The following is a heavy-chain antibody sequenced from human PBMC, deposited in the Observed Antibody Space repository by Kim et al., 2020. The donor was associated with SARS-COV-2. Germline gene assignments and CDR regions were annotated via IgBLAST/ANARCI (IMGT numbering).Heavy chain of an antibody. CDR2: INAGNGNT. CDR3: ARSHLIYDISAFDI. Sequence: ASVKVSCKASGYTFTSYAMHWVRQAPGQRLEWMGWINAGNGNTKYSQKFQGRVTITRDTSASTAYMELSSLRSEDTAVYYCARSHLIYDISAFDIWGQGTMVTVSS. CDR1: GYTFTSYA. V-gene: IGHV1-3*01. J-gene: IGHJ3*02. D-gene: IGHD3-9*01.